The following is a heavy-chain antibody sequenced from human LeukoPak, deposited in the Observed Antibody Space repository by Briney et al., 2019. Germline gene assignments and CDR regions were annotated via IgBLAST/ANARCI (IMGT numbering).Heavy chain of an antibody. CDR2: INHSGST. V-gene: IGHV4-34*01. CDR3: ARDRIITMIVGFNQGYFDL. D-gene: IGHD3-22*01. J-gene: IGHJ2*01. Sequence: PSETLSLTCAVYGGYFSGYYWNWIRQTPGKGLEWIGEINHSGSTTYNPSLKSRVTISLDTSKNQFSLKLSSVSAADTAVYYCARDRIITMIVGFNQGYFDLWGRGTLVTVSS. CDR1: GGYFSGYY.